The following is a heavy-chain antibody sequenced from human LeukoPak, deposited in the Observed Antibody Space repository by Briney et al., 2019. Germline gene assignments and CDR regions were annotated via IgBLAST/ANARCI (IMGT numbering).Heavy chain of an antibody. CDR1: GGTFTELS. J-gene: IGHJ4*02. D-gene: IGHD6-13*01. CDR3: ATEIRVSSWYGYYFNY. CDR2: FDPEDGET. V-gene: IGHV1-24*01. Sequence: ASVKVSCKASGGTFTELSMHWVRQAPGKGLEWMGGFDPEDGETIYAQKFQGRVTMTEDTSTDTAYMELSSLRSEDTAVYYCATEIRVSSWYGYYFNYWGQGTLVTVSS.